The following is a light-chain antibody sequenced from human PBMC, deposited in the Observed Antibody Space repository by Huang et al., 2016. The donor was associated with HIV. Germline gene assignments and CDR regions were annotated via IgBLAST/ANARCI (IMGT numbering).Light chain of an antibody. J-gene: IGKJ1*01. V-gene: IGKV3-15*01. Sequence: EIVLTQSPATLSVSPGERATLSCRASQSVSRNLAWYQQKPGQTPRLLIYGSFTRAIGIPARFSGSGSGTEFTLTISSLQSEDFAGYYCQQYNDWRTFGQGTKVEIK. CDR3: QQYNDWRT. CDR2: GSF. CDR1: QSVSRN.